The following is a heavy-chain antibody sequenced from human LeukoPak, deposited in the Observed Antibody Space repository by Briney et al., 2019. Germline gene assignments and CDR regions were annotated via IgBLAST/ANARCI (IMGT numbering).Heavy chain of an antibody. CDR1: GYSISSGYY. CDR2: IYHSGST. V-gene: IGHV4-38-2*02. CDR3: AREPNYDILTGYYPTYMDV. J-gene: IGHJ6*03. D-gene: IGHD3-9*01. Sequence: SETLSLTCTVSGYSISSGYYWGWIRQPPGKGLEWIGSIYHSGSTYYNPSLKSRVTISVDTSKNQFSLKLSSVTAADTAVYYCAREPNYDILTGYYPTYMDVWGKGTTVTVSS.